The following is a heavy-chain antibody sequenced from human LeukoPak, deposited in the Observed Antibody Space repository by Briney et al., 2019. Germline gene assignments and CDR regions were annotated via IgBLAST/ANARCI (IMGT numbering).Heavy chain of an antibody. CDR1: GFSFSTYW. CDR3: AREVATYYYDSSGSPRDY. D-gene: IGHD3-22*01. V-gene: IGHV3-74*01. CDR2: INSDGSST. J-gene: IGHJ4*02. Sequence: GGSLRLSCAASGFSFSTYWMSWVRQAPGKGLVWVSRINSDGSSTSNADSVKGRFTISRDNSKNTLYLQMNSLRAEDTAVYYCAREVATYYYDSSGSPRDYWGQGTLVTVSS.